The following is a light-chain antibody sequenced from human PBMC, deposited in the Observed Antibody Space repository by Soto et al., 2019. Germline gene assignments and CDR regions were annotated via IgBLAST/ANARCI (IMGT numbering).Light chain of an antibody. CDR3: AAWDDSLNSRVV. CDR1: SSNIGSNS. V-gene: IGLV1-44*01. Sequence: QSVLTQPPSASGTPGQRVTISCSGSSSNIGSNSVNWYQQLPGTAPKLLIYTNNQRPSGVPDRFSGSKSGTSASLAISGLQSEDEAEYYCAAWDDSLNSRVVFGGGTKLTVL. J-gene: IGLJ2*01. CDR2: TNN.